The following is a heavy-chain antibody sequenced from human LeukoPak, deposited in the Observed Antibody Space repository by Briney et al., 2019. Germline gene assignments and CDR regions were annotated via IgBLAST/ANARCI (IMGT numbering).Heavy chain of an antibody. Sequence: PSETLSLTCAVFGDSISRSYWWGWVRQPPGKGLEWIGEIYHSGGTNYSPSLKSRVTISVDKSKNQFSLRLTSVTAADTAVYYCARAGIQAAGTGGDWLDPWGQGTLVTVSS. J-gene: IGHJ5*02. D-gene: IGHD6-13*01. CDR3: ARAGIQAAGTGGDWLDP. V-gene: IGHV4-4*02. CDR1: GDSISRSYW. CDR2: IYHSGGT.